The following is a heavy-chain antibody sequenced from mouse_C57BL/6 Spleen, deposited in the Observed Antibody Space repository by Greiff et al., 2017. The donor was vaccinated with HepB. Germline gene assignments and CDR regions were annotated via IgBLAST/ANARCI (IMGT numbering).Heavy chain of an antibody. Sequence: LQPGAELVKPGASVKMSCKASGYTFTSYWITWVKQRPGQGLEWIGDIYPGSGSTNYNEKFKSKATLTVDTSSSTAYMQLSSLTSEDSAVYYCAREGLSRFMDYWGQGTSVTVSS. CDR2: IYPGSGST. CDR1: GYTFTSYW. D-gene: IGHD1-1*02. CDR3: AREGLSRFMDY. J-gene: IGHJ4*01. V-gene: IGHV1-55*01.